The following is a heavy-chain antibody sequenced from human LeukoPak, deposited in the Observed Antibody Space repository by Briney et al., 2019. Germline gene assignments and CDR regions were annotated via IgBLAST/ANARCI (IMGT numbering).Heavy chain of an antibody. D-gene: IGHD3-3*01. Sequence: SETLSLTCTVSGGSISSYYWSWIRQPAGKGLEWIGRIYTSGSTNYNPSLKSRVTMSVDTSKNQFSLKLSSVTAADTAVYYCARGGTKYYDFWSGYQLPGAVDNWFDPWGQGTLVTVSS. CDR1: GGSISSYY. CDR3: ARGGTKYYDFWSGYQLPGAVDNWFDP. CDR2: IYTSGST. V-gene: IGHV4-4*07. J-gene: IGHJ5*02.